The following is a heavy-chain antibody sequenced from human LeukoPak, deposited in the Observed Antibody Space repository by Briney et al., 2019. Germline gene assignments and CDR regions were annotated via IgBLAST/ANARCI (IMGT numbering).Heavy chain of an antibody. Sequence: SETLSLTCTVSGGSISSSSYYWGWIRQPPGKGLEWIGSIYYSGSTYYNPSLKSRVTVSVDTSKNQFSLKLSSVTAADTAVYYCARRYPPALLWFGDRLKRRNKTWFDPWGQGTLVTVSS. CDR3: ARRYPPALLWFGDRLKRRNKTWFDP. J-gene: IGHJ5*02. D-gene: IGHD3-10*01. V-gene: IGHV4-39*07. CDR2: IYYSGST. CDR1: GGSISSSSYY.